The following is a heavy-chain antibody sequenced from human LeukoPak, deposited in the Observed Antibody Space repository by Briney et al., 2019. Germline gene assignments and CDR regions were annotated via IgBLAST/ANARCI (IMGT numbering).Heavy chain of an antibody. J-gene: IGHJ4*02. CDR1: GGSVSSGSYY. D-gene: IGHD1-26*01. V-gene: IGHV4-61*01. CDR2: IFYSGST. CDR3: ARDLAPVVGATTFDY. Sequence: PSETLSLTCTVSGGSVSSGSYYWSWIRQPPVKGLECIGYIFYSGSTNYNPSLKSRVTISVDTSKNQFSLKLSSVTAADTAVYYCARDLAPVVGATTFDYWGQGTLVTVSS.